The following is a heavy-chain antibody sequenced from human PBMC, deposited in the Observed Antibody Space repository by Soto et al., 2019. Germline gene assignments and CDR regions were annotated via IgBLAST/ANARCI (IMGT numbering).Heavy chain of an antibody. D-gene: IGHD6-19*01. Sequence: SETMSLTCSLSGGAIGGYYWSWIRQPPGKALEWIGYVSYSGSTDYHPSLKSRVSISIDTSKNHFSLKMISVTAADTAVYYCARHGSDSGWFFFDPWSQGALVTVTS. J-gene: IGHJ5*02. CDR2: VSYSGST. V-gene: IGHV4-59*08. CDR1: GGAIGGYY. CDR3: ARHGSDSGWFFFDP.